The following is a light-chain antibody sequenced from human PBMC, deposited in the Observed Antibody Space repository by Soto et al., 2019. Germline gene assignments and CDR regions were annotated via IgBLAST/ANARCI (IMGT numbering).Light chain of an antibody. V-gene: IGLV2-8*01. CDR2: EVN. J-gene: IGLJ2*01. Sequence: QSALTQPPSASGSPGQSVAISCTGTSSDVGGYNYVSWYQQHPGKAPKLMIYEVNKRPSGVPDRFSGSKSGNTASLTVSGLQAMDEADYYCQAWDSSTAGVVFGGGTKLTVL. CDR1: SSDVGGYNY. CDR3: QAWDSSTAGVV.